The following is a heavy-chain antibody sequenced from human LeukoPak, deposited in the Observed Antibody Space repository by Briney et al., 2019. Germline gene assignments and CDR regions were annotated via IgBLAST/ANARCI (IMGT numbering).Heavy chain of an antibody. CDR2: MNPNSGNT. Sequence: ASVKVSCKASGYTFTSYVINWVRQATGKGLDGMGRMNPNSGNTGYAQKFQGRVTMTRNTSISTAYMELSSLRSEDTAVYYCARGYHQLVRTNHYWGQGTLVTVSS. CDR1: GYTFTSYV. CDR3: ARGYHQLVRTNHY. D-gene: IGHD2-2*01. V-gene: IGHV1-8*01. J-gene: IGHJ4*02.